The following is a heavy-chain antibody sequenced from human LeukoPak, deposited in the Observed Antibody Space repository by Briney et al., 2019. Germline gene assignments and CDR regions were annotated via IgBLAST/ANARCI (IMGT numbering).Heavy chain of an antibody. D-gene: IGHD3-10*01. V-gene: IGHV1-18*01. CDR1: GYTFTSYG. J-gene: IGHJ4*02. CDR3: AESETVTLLRGVITKLSLDY. CDR2: ISAYNGNT. Sequence: ASVKVSCKASGYTFTSYGISWVRQAPGQGLEWMGWISAYNGNTNYAQKLQGRVTMTTDTSTSTAYMELRSLRSDDTAVYYCAESETVTLLRGVITKLSLDYWGQGTLVTVSS.